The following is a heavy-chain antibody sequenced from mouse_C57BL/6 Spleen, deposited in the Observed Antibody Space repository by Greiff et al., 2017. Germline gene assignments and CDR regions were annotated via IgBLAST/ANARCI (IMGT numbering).Heavy chain of an antibody. Sequence: VQGVESGAELVRPGASVTLSCKASGYTFTDYEMHWVKQTPVHGLEWIGAIDPETGGTAYNQKFKGKAILTADKSSSTAYMELRSLTSEDSAVYYCTREGYDGYYFGYFDVWGTGTTVTVSS. D-gene: IGHD2-3*01. CDR2: IDPETGGT. CDR1: GYTFTDYE. CDR3: TREGYDGYYFGYFDV. V-gene: IGHV1-15*01. J-gene: IGHJ1*03.